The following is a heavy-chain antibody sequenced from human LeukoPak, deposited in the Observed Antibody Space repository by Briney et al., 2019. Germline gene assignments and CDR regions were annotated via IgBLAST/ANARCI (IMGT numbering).Heavy chain of an antibody. CDR3: ARHRDGDHFDY. V-gene: IGHV4-39*01. Sequence: SETLSLTCTVSGGSISSSSYYWGWIRQPPGKGLEWIGSIYYSGSTYYNPSLKSRVTISVDTSKNQFSLKLSSVTAADTAVYHCARHRDGDHFDYWGQGTLVTVSS. D-gene: IGHD4-17*01. CDR2: IYYSGST. CDR1: GGSISSSSYY. J-gene: IGHJ4*02.